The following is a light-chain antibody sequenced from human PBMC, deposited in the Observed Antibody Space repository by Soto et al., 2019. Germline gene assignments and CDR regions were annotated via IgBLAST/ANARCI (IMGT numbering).Light chain of an antibody. CDR3: QQYDTYSRT. Sequence: DIQLTQSPPSLSASVGDRVTITCRASQSISNWLAWYQQRPGKAPKLLIYDASSLQSGVPSRFSGGRSGTEFTLTISSLQADDFATYYCQQYDTYSRTFGQGTKLEI. J-gene: IGKJ2*01. CDR1: QSISNW. CDR2: DAS. V-gene: IGKV1-5*01.